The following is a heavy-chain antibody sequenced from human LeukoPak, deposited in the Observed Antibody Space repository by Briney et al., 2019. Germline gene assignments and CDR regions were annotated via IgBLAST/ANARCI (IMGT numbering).Heavy chain of an antibody. V-gene: IGHV3-53*01. CDR1: GFTVSSNY. Sequence: GGSLRLSCAASGFTVSSNYMSWVRQAPGKGLEWVSVIYSGGSTYYADSVKGRFTISRDNSKNTLYLQMNSLRAEDTAVYYCAKDGYCSSTSCPIYWFDPWGQGTLVTVSS. CDR3: AKDGYCSSTSCPIYWFDP. J-gene: IGHJ5*02. CDR2: IYSGGST. D-gene: IGHD2-2*01.